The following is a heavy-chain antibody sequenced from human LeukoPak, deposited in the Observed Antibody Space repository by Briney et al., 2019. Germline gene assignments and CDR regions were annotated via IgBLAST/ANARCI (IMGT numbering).Heavy chain of an antibody. Sequence: ASVKVSCKASGYTFTRYYMHWLRQAPGQGLEWMGIINPSGGNTSYAQKLQARVTMTRDRSTSTVYMELSSLRSDDTAVYYCVRRGPYYCDSSEYFQHWGQGTLVTVSS. V-gene: IGHV1-46*01. CDR1: GYTFTRYY. J-gene: IGHJ1*01. CDR3: VRRGPYYCDSSEYFQH. CDR2: INPSGGNT. D-gene: IGHD3-22*01.